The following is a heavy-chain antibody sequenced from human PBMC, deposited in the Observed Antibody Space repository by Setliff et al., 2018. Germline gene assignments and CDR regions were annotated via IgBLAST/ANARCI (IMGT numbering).Heavy chain of an antibody. Sequence: ASVKVSCKASGGSFSSYGITWVRQAPGQGLEWMGGTIPMFGTTNYAQKFQGRVTIITDESTSTAYMELSSLRSEDTAVYFCAREGVDTRSSTDYRYYMDVWGKGTTVTSP. D-gene: IGHD5-18*01. V-gene: IGHV1-69*05. CDR2: TIPMFGTT. CDR1: GGSFSSYG. CDR3: AREGVDTRSSTDYRYYMDV. J-gene: IGHJ6*03.